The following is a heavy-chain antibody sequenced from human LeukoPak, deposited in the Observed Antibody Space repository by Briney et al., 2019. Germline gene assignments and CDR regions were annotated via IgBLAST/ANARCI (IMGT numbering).Heavy chain of an antibody. CDR1: GVSVSSGSYY. V-gene: IGHV4-61*01. D-gene: IGHD2-2*01. CDR2: IYYSGST. J-gene: IGHJ1*01. Sequence: PSDTLSLTCTVSGVSVSSGSYYWSWIRQPPGKGLEWIGYIYYSGSTNYDPSLKSRVTISVDTSKNQFSLKLSSVTAADTAVYYCASRWGYCSSTSCLEYFQHWGQGTLVTVSS. CDR3: ASRWGYCSSTSCLEYFQH.